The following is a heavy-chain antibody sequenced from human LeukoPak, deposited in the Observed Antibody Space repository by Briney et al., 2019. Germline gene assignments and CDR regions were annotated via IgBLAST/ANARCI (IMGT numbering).Heavy chain of an antibody. V-gene: IGHV3-66*01. CDR1: AFSVGSKY. CDR2: LYSGETT. D-gene: IGHD1-1*01. Sequence: PGGSLRLSCAVSAFSVGSKYMTLVRQAPGKGLEWVSGLYSGETTYYADSVKDRFIISRDNSKNTVDLQMNSLRAEDTAVYYCARGRAGGSTTYGMDVWGQGTTDTVSS. CDR3: ARGRAGGSTTYGMDV. J-gene: IGHJ6*02.